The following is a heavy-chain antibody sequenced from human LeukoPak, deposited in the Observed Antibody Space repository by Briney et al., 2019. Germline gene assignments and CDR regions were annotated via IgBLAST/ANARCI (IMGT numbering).Heavy chain of an antibody. CDR2: IFYSGST. CDR1: GGSISSGDYY. V-gene: IGHV4-61*03. J-gene: IGHJ5*02. D-gene: IGHD1-26*01. Sequence: SQTLSLTCTVSGGSISSGDYYWSWIRQPPGKGLEWIGYIFYSGSTKYNPSLKNRVTISVDTSKNHISLKLTSATAADTAVYYCARHDSGNDYGGVWFDPWGQGTRVTVFS. CDR3: ARHDSGNDYGGVWFDP.